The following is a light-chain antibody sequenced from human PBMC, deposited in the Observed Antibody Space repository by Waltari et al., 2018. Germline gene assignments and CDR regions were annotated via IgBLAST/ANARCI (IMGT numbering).Light chain of an antibody. Sequence: ATLSCGSSQSVSSYLAWYQQKVGQAPRLLIYDASNRATGIPARFSGSGSGTDFTFTISSLEPEDFAVYYCLQRSSWPWTFGQGTKVEIK. CDR1: QSVSSY. CDR3: LQRSSWPWT. J-gene: IGKJ1*01. V-gene: IGKV3-11*01. CDR2: DAS.